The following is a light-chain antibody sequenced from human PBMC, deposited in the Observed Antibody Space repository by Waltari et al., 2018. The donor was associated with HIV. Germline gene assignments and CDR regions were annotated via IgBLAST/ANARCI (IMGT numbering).Light chain of an antibody. CDR1: QDIGSD. V-gene: IGKV1-17*01. CDR2: SAS. J-gene: IGKJ4*01. CDR3: LQHHRYPLT. Sequence: DIHMTQSPSSLSASVGDRVTVTCRTSQDIGSDLAWYQQRGSEAPKRLIYSASSLQNGVPSRFSGVGSGTEFTLTINGLKPEDSATYFCLQHHRYPLTFGGGT.